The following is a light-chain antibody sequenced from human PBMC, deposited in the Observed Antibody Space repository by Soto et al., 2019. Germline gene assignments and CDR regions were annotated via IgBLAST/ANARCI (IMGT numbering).Light chain of an antibody. CDR2: VGAGGILR. CDR1: SGYSDYK. Sequence: QSVLTQSPSASASLGTSVTLTCTLSSGYSDYKVDWYLQRPGKGPRFVMRVGAGGILRSKGEDIPDRFSVLGSGLKRYLTIKNIQEEDEGDYHCGTDHNFVYVFGTGTKLTVL. CDR3: GTDHNFVYV. J-gene: IGLJ1*01. V-gene: IGLV9-49*01.